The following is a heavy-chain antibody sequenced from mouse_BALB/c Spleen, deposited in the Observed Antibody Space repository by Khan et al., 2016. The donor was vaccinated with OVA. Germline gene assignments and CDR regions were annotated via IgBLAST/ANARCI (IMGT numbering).Heavy chain of an antibody. J-gene: IGHJ4*01. D-gene: IGHD2-10*01. V-gene: IGHV2-6-1*01. Sequence: VQLVESGPGLVAPSQSLSITYTISGFSLTNYGVHWVRQPPGKGLEWLVVIWSDGSTTYNSDLKSRLTISKDNSKSQVFLKMNSLQTDDTAMYFCARQPYYHYNIMDYWGQGTSVTVSS. CDR3: ARQPYYHYNIMDY. CDR1: GFSLTNYG. CDR2: IWSDGST.